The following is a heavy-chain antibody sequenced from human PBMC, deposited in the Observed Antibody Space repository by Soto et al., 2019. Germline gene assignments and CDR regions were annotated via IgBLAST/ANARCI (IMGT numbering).Heavy chain of an antibody. Sequence: SETLSLTCTVSGGSTSGGDYYWRWIRQPPGKGLEWIGYIYYSGSTYYNPSLKSRVTISVDTSKNQFSLKLSSVTAADTAVYYCAREKGDYDSSGYLDYWGQGTLVTVSS. CDR2: IYYSGST. D-gene: IGHD3-22*01. J-gene: IGHJ4*02. CDR3: AREKGDYDSSGYLDY. V-gene: IGHV4-30-4*01. CDR1: GGSTSGGDYY.